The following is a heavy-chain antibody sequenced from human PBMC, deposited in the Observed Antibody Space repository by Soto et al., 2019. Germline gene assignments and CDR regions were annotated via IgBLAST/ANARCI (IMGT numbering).Heavy chain of an antibody. V-gene: IGHV2-5*01. CDR1: GFSLTTTGVG. CDR3: AHYDSSGYFSHFDS. D-gene: IGHD3-22*01. J-gene: IGHJ4*02. CDR2: VYWNDER. Sequence: QIALQESGPTVVKPTQTLTLTCTFSGFSLTTTGVGVGWIRHAPGKALEWLAMVYWNDERRYSPSLKSRLTITQDTSKNQVVLKMTYMDPVDTATYFCAHYDSSGYFSHFDSWGQGNLVTVSS.